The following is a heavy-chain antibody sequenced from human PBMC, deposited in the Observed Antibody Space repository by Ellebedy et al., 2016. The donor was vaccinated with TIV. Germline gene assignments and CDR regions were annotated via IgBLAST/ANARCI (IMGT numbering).Heavy chain of an antibody. CDR3: ARDSGTVVTL. V-gene: IGHV4-59*01. J-gene: IGHJ4*02. CDR1: GDSINSYY. CDR2: IYYNGRT. D-gene: IGHD4-23*01. Sequence: MPSETLSLTCAVSGDSINSYYWSWIRHSPGKGLEWTGYIYYNGRTSYNPSLKSRVTISLATSKDQFSLKLTSLTAADTALYYCARDSGTVVTLWGQGTPVTVSA.